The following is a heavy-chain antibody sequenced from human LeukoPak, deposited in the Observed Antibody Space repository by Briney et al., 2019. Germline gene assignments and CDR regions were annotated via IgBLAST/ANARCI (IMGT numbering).Heavy chain of an antibody. V-gene: IGHV3-48*02. CDR1: GFTFNSYS. J-gene: IGHJ4*02. Sequence: GGSLRLSCAASGFTFNSYSMNWVRQAPGKGLEWVSYISGSTSTIYYAHSLKGRFTISRDNAKNSLYLQMSRLKDEATAVYYCARGINSFDYSGQGTLVTVSS. CDR2: ISGSTSTI. CDR3: ARGINSFDY.